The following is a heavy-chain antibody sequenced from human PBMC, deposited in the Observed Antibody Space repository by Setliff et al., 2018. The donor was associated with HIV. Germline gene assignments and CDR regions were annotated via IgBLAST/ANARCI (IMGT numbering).Heavy chain of an antibody. CDR3: ARELAATWLYYYYGMDV. D-gene: IGHD2-15*01. V-gene: IGHV4-34*01. CDR2: LSPSGTT. CDR1: GGSFSNYY. J-gene: IGHJ6*02. Sequence: SETLSLTCTVYGGSFSNYYTNWIRQPPGKGLEWIGELSPSGTTRSSPSLKSRFTISRDNAKNSLYLQMNSLRAEDTAVYYCARELAATWLYYYYGMDVWGQGTTVTVSS.